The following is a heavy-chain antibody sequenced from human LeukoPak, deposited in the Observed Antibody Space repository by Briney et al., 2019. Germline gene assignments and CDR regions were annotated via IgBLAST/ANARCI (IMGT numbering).Heavy chain of an antibody. J-gene: IGHJ4*02. V-gene: IGHV3-21*01. CDR2: ISSSSSYI. CDR3: ARGLESYGAITGGY. D-gene: IGHD4-17*01. CDR1: GFTFSSYS. Sequence: NPGGSLRLSCAASGFTFSSYSMNWVRQAPGKGLEWVSSISSSSSYIYYADSVKGRFTISRDNAKNSLYLQMNSLRAEDTAVYYCARGLESYGAITGGYWGQGTLVTVSS.